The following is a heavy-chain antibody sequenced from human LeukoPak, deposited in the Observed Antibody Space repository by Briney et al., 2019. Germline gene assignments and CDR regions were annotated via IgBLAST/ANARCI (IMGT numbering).Heavy chain of an antibody. V-gene: IGHV3-30*04. Sequence: GGSLRLSCAASGFTFSSNAMHWVRQAPGKGLEWVAATSYDERNKYYGDSVRGRFTISRDNSKNTLYLQMNSLRVEDTALYYCARGWDNNDSSGYSAWGQGTLVTVSS. CDR1: GFTFSSNA. J-gene: IGHJ4*02. CDR2: TSYDERNK. D-gene: IGHD3-22*01. CDR3: ARGWDNNDSSGYSA.